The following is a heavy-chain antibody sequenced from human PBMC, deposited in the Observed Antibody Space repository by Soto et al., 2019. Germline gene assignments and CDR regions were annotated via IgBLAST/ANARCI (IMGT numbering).Heavy chain of an antibody. CDR1: GYSFTSYW. CDR2: IYPGDSDT. D-gene: IGHD6-6*01. Sequence: PGESLKISCKGSGYSFTSYWIGCVRQMPGKGLEWMGIIYPGDSDTRYSPSFQGQVTISADKSISTAYLQWSSLKASDTAMYYCARQEYSSRYVQSNAFDIWGQGTMVTVSS. J-gene: IGHJ3*02. V-gene: IGHV5-51*01. CDR3: ARQEYSSRYVQSNAFDI.